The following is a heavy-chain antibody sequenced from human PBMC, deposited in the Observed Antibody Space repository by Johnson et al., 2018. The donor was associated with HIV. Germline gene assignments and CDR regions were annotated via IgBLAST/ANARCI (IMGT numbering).Heavy chain of an antibody. CDR2: INWNGGST. CDR1: GFTFSSYA. J-gene: IGHJ3*02. D-gene: IGHD3-10*01. V-gene: IGHV3-20*04. Sequence: MQLVESGGGLVQPGGSLRLSCAVSGFTFSSYAIHWVRQAPGKGLEWVSGINWNGGSTGYADSVKGRFTISRDNAKNALFLHMNSLRVEDTAVYYCARGNLYYSTDAFDIWGQGTMVTVSS. CDR3: ARGNLYYSTDAFDI.